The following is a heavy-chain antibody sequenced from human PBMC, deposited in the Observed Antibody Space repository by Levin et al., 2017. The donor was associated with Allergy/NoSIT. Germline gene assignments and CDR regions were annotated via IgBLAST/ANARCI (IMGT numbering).Heavy chain of an antibody. Sequence: GGSLRLSCAASGLTFTDYGMHWVRQAPDSGLEWVALITFDGGNKFYADSVKGRFIISRDNSRNILYLQLNSLRPEDTAVYYCASRGSFDHWGQGTLVTVSS. J-gene: IGHJ4*02. D-gene: IGHD3-10*01. CDR1: GLTFTDYG. CDR3: ASRGSFDH. V-gene: IGHV3-30*03. CDR2: ITFDGGNK.